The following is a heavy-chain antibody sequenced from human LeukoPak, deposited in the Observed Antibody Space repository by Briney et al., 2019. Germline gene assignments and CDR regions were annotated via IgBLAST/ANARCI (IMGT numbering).Heavy chain of an antibody. Sequence: QPGRSLRLSCAASGFTFSNYGMHWVRQAPGKGLEWVAVISYDESDKYYADSVKGRFTISRDNSKNTLYLQMNSLRPEDTAVYYCAKRPSDYGDYVTYFDYWGQGTLVTVSS. CDR2: ISYDESDK. J-gene: IGHJ4*02. CDR1: GFTFSNYG. CDR3: AKRPSDYGDYVTYFDY. V-gene: IGHV3-30*18. D-gene: IGHD4-17*01.